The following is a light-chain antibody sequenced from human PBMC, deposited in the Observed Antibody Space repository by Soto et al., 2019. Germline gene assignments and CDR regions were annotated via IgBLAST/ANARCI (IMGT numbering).Light chain of an antibody. CDR3: SSYTTAFFYV. J-gene: IGLJ1*01. Sequence: ALTQPASVSGSPGQSITISCTGSSSDIGAFNYVAWYQQHPGKAPKLIIHGVTNRPSGVSSRFSGSKSDYTASLTISGLQAEDEADYYCSSYTTAFFYVFGTGTKLTVL. CDR2: GVT. V-gene: IGLV2-14*01. CDR1: SSDIGAFNY.